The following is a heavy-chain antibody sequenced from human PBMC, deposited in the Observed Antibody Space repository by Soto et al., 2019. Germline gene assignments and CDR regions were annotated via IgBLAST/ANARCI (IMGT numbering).Heavy chain of an antibody. J-gene: IGHJ4*02. CDR2: IYSGGST. CDR1: GLTVSNNH. CDR3: ARDRDGLDY. Sequence: EVPLVESGGGLVQPGGSLRLSCAASGLTVSNNHMSWVRQAPGRGLEWVSVIYSGGSTHNADSVKGRFTISRDNSKTTLYLQMNSLRVEDTAVYYCARDRDGLDYWGQGTLVTVSS. V-gene: IGHV3-66*01.